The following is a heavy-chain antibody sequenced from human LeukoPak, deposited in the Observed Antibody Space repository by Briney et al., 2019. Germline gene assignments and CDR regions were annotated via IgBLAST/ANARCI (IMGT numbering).Heavy chain of an antibody. CDR1: GFTFSNYA. CDR2: ISYDGSSK. D-gene: IGHD6-19*01. J-gene: IGHJ6*02. CDR3: ARPSHPKTNGWNYFFGMDV. V-gene: IGHV3-30-3*01. Sequence: PGGSLRLSCAASGFTFSNYAILWVRQAPGKGLEWVAVISYDGSSKNFADSVKGRFTISRDNSKNTLYLQMNSLRVEDTAVYYCARPSHPKTNGWNYFFGMDVWGQGTTVTVSS.